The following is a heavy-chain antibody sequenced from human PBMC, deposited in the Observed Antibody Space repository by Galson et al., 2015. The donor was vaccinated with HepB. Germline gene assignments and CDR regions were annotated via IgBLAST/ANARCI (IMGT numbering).Heavy chain of an antibody. J-gene: IGHJ5*02. D-gene: IGHD3-10*01. V-gene: IGHV1-69*02. CDR3: ARWFGDSQQGLDP. CDR2: VIPIPGVA. CDR1: GGTFNRNT. Sequence: SVKVSCKASGGTFNRNTLTWVRQAPGQGLEWMGRVIPIPGVANYAQKFQDRVTMTADTSTNTVYMELSSLKYEDTAVYYCARWFGDSQQGLDPWGQGTLVIVSS.